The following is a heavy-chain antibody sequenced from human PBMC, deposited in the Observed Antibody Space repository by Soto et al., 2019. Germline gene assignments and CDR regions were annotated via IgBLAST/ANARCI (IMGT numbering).Heavy chain of an antibody. CDR3: ARGLWAIVVVPAAYTWHFDY. D-gene: IGHD2-2*01. J-gene: IGHJ4*02. CDR2: INHSGST. V-gene: IGHV4-34*01. CDR1: GGSFSGYY. Sequence: SETLSLTCAVYGGSFSGYYWSWIRQPPGKGLEWIGEINHSGSTNYNPSLKSRVTISVDTSKNQFSLKLSSVTAADTAVYYCARGLWAIVVVPAAYTWHFDYWGQGTLVTVS.